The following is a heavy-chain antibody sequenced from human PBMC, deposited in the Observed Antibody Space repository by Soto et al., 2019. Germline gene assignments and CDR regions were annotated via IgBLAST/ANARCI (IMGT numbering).Heavy chain of an antibody. CDR2: ISGTRDYR. CDR1: GFNFSDYY. Sequence: QVQLVESGGGLVKPGGSLRLSCAASGFNFSDYYMSWIRQAPGKGLTCLSYISGTRDYRDYADSVKGRFTISRDNARNSLHLEMDGLRVDDTAVYYCARVQSLNWYSRVLDVWGLGTTVTVSS. J-gene: IGHJ6*02. D-gene: IGHD1-26*01. V-gene: IGHV3-11*06. CDR3: ARVQSLNWYSRVLDV.